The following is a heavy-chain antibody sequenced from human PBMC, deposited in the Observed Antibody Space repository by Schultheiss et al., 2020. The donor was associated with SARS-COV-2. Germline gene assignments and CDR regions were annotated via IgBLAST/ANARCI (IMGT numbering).Heavy chain of an antibody. V-gene: IGHV3-30*04. Sequence: GGSLRLSCAASGFTFSSYAMHWVRQAPGKGLEWVAVISYDGSNKYYADSVKGRFTISRDNANNSLYLQMNSLRAEETAVYYCARDYDWFDPWGQGTLVTVSS. CDR2: ISYDGSNK. D-gene: IGHD2-2*01. CDR3: ARDYDWFDP. J-gene: IGHJ5*02. CDR1: GFTFSSYA.